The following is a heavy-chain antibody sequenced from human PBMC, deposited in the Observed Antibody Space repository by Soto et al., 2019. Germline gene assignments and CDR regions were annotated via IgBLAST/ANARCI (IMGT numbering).Heavy chain of an antibody. V-gene: IGHV1-18*04. J-gene: IGHJ2*01. CDR3: ARVGQWLVPWYFDL. CDR2: ISAYNGNT. Sequence: QVQLVQSGAEVKKPGASVKVSCKASGYTFTSYGISWVRQAPGQGLEWMGWISAYNGNTNYAQKLQGRLTMTTDTSTSTVYMEPRSVRSDDTAVYYCARVGQWLVPWYFDLWGPGTLVTVSS. D-gene: IGHD6-19*01. CDR1: GYTFTSYG.